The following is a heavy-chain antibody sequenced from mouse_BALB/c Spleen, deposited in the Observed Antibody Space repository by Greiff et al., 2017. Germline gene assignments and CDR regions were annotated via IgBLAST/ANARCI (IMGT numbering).Heavy chain of an antibody. V-gene: IGHV5-6-5*01. D-gene: IGHD1-1*01. CDR3: ARGGYGSSPYAMDY. CDR2: ISSGGST. J-gene: IGHJ4*01. CDR1: GFTFSSYA. Sequence: VQLVESGGGLVKPGGSLKLSCAASGFTFSSYAMSWVRQTPEKRLEWVASISSGGSTYYPDSVKGRFTISRDNARNILYLQMSSLRSEDTAMYYCARGGYGSSPYAMDYWGQGTSVTVSS.